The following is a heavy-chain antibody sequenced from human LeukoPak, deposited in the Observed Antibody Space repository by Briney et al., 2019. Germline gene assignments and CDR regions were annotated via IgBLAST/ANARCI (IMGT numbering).Heavy chain of an antibody. J-gene: IGHJ4*02. CDR2: IYYSGST. CDR3: ARRYSYGPILWYFDY. Sequence: SETLSLTCTISGASMSNYYWSWIRQPPGKGLEWIGSIYYSGSTYYNPSLKSRVTISVDTSKNQFSLKLSSVTAADTAVYYCARRYSYGPILWYFDYWGQGTLVTVSS. CDR1: GASMSNYY. D-gene: IGHD5-18*01. V-gene: IGHV4-59*01.